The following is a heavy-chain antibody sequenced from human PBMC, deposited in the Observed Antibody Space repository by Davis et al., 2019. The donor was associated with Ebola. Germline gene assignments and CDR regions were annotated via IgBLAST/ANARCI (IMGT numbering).Heavy chain of an antibody. V-gene: IGHV5-51*01. CDR1: GYTFSNFW. CDR2: IYPGDSDT. J-gene: IGHJ4*02. D-gene: IGHD3-10*01. CDR3: ARGTLRGVITNGFDS. Sequence: GESLKISCQGSGYTFSNFWIGWVRQMPGRGLEWMGIIYPGDSDTKYNPSFQGQVTISADTSITTAYLRWTSLKASDTATYFCARGTLRGVITNGFDSWGQGTLVTVSS.